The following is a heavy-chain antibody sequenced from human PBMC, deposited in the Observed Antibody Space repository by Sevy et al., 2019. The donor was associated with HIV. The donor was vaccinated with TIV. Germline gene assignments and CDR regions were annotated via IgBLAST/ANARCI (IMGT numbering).Heavy chain of an antibody. D-gene: IGHD2-21*01. CDR2: ILSGGDRT. J-gene: IGHJ5*02. CDR1: GFTFSSSV. V-gene: IGHV3-23*01. CDR3: TKGSSRDGYNP. Sequence: GGSLRLSCAASGFTFSSSVMTWVRQAPGKGLEWVSSILSGGDRTYYEDSVKGRFTISRDNSENKLYLQMNSLRAEDTAIYFCTKGSSRDGYNPWGQGTLVTVS.